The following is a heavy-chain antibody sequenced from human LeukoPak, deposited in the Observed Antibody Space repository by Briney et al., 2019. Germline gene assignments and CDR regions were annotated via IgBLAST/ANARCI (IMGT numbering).Heavy chain of an antibody. D-gene: IGHD4-23*01. CDR1: GLIVSSNY. CDR2: IYSGGST. CDR3: ARVSRATEITPPELDY. Sequence: GGALRLSCAASGLIVSSNYMSWVRQAPGKGLEWVSVIYSGGSTYYADSVKGRFTISRDNSKNTLFLQMTSLRVEDTALYYCARVSRATEITPPELDYWGQGTLVTVSS. V-gene: IGHV3-66*01. J-gene: IGHJ4*02.